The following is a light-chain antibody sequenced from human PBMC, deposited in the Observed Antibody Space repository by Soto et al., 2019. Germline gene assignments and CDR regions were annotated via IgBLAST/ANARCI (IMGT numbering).Light chain of an antibody. Sequence: DIVMTQSPLSLPVTPGEPDSISCSSSQSLLQSNGYTYLDWYLQKPGQSPQLLIYFGSYRASGVPDRFSGSGSGTDFTLKIRRVEAEDVGVYYCMQSQQSPPTFGQGTKVEI. CDR3: MQSQQSPPT. CDR2: FGS. CDR1: QSLLQSNGYTY. V-gene: IGKV2-28*01. J-gene: IGKJ1*01.